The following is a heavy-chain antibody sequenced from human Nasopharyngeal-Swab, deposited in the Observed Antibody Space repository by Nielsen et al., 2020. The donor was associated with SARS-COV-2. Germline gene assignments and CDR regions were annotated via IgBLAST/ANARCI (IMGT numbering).Heavy chain of an antibody. CDR1: GFTLSNNN. CDR2: ISSSSSTI. Sequence: GESLKISCAASGFTLSNNNMNWVRQAPGRGLEWVSYISSSSSTIYYVDSVKGRFTISRDIAKNSLYLQMNSLSDEDTAVYYCAQYSGYVPFWGQGTLVTVSS. CDR3: AQYSGYVPF. V-gene: IGHV3-48*02. J-gene: IGHJ4*02. D-gene: IGHD5-12*01.